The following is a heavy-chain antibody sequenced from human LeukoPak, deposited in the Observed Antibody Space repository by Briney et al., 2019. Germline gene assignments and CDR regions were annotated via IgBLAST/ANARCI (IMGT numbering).Heavy chain of an antibody. D-gene: IGHD4-23*01. CDR1: GDSVSSDDCY. CDR3: ATRRYGRKGEVFFDY. CDR2: IYYSGST. J-gene: IGHJ4*02. Sequence: SRTLSLTCTVSGDSVSSDDCYWTWIRQPPGKGRELIGYIYYSGSTFYNPSLKSRLTISVDTSKNQFSLNLSSVTAADTAVYFCATRRYGRKGEVFFDYWGQGTLVTVSS. V-gene: IGHV4-30-4*08.